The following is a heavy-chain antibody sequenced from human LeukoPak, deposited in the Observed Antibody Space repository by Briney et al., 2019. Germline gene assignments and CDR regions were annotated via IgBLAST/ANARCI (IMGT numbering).Heavy chain of an antibody. D-gene: IGHD2-15*01. Sequence: GGSLRLSCAASGFTFDDYAMHWVRQAPGKGLEWVSLISGDGGSTYYADSVKGRFTISRDNSKNSLYLQMNSLRTEDSALYYCAKDVGPVVAATDDTSNRFDPWGQGTLVSVPS. CDR3: AKDVGPVVAATDDTSNRFDP. CDR2: ISGDGGST. J-gene: IGHJ5*02. V-gene: IGHV3-43*02. CDR1: GFTFDDYA.